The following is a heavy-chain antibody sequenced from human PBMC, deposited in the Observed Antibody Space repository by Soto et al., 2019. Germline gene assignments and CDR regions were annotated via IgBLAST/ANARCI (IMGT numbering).Heavy chain of an antibody. CDR2: IIPILGIA. V-gene: IGHV1-69*02. D-gene: IGHD6-13*01. Sequence: SVKVSCKASGGTFSSYTISWVRQAPGQGLEWMGRIIPILGIANYAQKFQGRVTITADKSTSTAYMELSSLRSEDTAVYYCARVDSSRRKKIFDYWGQGTLVTVSS. CDR1: GGTFSSYT. CDR3: ARVDSSRRKKIFDY. J-gene: IGHJ4*02.